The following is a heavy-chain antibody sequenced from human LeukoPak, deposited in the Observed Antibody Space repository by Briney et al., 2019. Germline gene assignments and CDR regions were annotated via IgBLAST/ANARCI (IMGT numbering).Heavy chain of an antibody. CDR3: ARGQWLPVYDF. CDR2: IYHSGST. D-gene: IGHD3-22*01. J-gene: IGHJ4*02. V-gene: IGHV4-59*01. Sequence: SETLSLTCTVSGGSISSYYWSWIRQPPGKGLELIGYIYHSGSTNYNPSLNSRVTISVDTSKNHFSLKLSSVTAADTAVYYCARGQWLPVYDFWGQGILVTVSS. CDR1: GGSISSYY.